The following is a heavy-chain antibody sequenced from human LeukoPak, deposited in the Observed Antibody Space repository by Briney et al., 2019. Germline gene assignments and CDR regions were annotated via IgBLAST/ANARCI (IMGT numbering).Heavy chain of an antibody. V-gene: IGHV4-39*01. CDR3: ARGWAHYDILTGNYYYYYMDV. Sequence: PSETLSLTCTVSGDSISSSSYYWAWIRQPPGKGLEWIGSIYYTGRTYYNPSLKSRVTISVDTSENQFSLKLSSVTAADTAVYYCARGWAHYDILTGNYYYYYMDVWGKGTTVTVSS. CDR2: IYYTGRT. CDR1: GDSISSSSYY. J-gene: IGHJ6*03. D-gene: IGHD3-9*01.